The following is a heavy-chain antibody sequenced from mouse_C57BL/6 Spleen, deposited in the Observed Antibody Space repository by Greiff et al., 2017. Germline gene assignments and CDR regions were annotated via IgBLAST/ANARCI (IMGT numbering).Heavy chain of an antibody. CDR3: ARHEGYYAIDY. CDR1: GFTFSSYG. CDR2: SSSGGSYT. J-gene: IGHJ4*01. Sequence: EVKLMESGGDLVKPGGSLQLSCAASGFTFSSYGMSWVRQTPDKRLEWVATSSSGGSYTYYPDSVKGRFTISRDNAKNTLYLQMSSLKSEDTAMYYCARHEGYYAIDYWGQGTSVTVSS. V-gene: IGHV5-6*01.